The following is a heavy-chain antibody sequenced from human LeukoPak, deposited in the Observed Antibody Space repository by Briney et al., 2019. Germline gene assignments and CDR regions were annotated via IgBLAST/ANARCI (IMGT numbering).Heavy chain of an antibody. CDR2: INPNSGGT. D-gene: IGHD3-10*01. J-gene: IGHJ4*02. CDR1: GFDFVAYY. V-gene: IGHV1-2*02. Sequence: ASVKLSCKASGFDFVAYYMHWVRQAPGQGLEWMGWINPNSGGTNYAQKFQGRVTMTRDTSISTAYMELSRLRSDDTAVYYCARADVSLLWFGEGPFDYWGQGTLVTVSS. CDR3: ARADVSLLWFGEGPFDY.